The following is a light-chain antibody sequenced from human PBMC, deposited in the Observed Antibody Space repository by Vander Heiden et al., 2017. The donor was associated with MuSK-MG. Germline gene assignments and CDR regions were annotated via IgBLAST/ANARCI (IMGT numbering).Light chain of an antibody. CDR3: QHYPIWPRT. CDR1: QSVASN. V-gene: IGKV3-15*01. Sequence: EIVMTRSPATLSVSPGEGTTVSCRASQSVASNLAWYPHKPGQALRLLIHDSSNRAPGIPARFRGSGSGTEFTLTLSSLRSEDFAVYYCQHYPIWPRTFGQGTRVEIK. CDR2: DSS. J-gene: IGKJ1*01.